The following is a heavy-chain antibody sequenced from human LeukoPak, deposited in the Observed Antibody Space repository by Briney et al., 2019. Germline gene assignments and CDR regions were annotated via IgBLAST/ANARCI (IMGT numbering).Heavy chain of an antibody. J-gene: IGHJ4*02. V-gene: IGHV3-48*01. CDR2: ISGSSSTI. Sequence: SGGSLRLSCAASGFTFSGYSMNWVRQAPGKGLEWGSYISGSSSTIYYADSVKGRFTISRDNGKNTLYLQMNSLRAEDTAVYYCARRWYGDYWGQGTLVTVSS. CDR3: ARRWYGDY. D-gene: IGHD1-14*01. CDR1: GFTFSGYS.